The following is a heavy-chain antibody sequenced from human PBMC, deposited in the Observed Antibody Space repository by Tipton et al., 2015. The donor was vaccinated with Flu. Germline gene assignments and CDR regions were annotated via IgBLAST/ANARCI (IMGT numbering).Heavy chain of an antibody. D-gene: IGHD6-13*01. CDR2: IHYSGST. CDR1: GGSISSSTYY. CDR3: ARGAAAALFY. V-gene: IGHV4-39*07. J-gene: IGHJ4*02. Sequence: LRLSCTVSGGSISSSTYYWGWIRQPPGKGLEWIGSIHYSGSTYYNPSLKSRVTISVDSSKNQLSLKLSSVTAADTAVYYCARGAAAALFYWGQGTLVTVSS.